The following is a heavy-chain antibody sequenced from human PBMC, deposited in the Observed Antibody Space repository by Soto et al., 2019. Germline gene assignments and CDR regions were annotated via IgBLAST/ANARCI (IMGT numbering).Heavy chain of an antibody. V-gene: IGHV4-30-2*01. CDR2: IYHSGST. D-gene: IGHD3-10*01. CDR3: ARGGSRSYHY. Sequence: QLQLQESGSRLVKPSQTLSLTCAVSGGSISSGGYSWSGIRQPPGKGLEWIGYIYHSGSTYYNPSLKSRVCISLDRSKNQFSLKLSSVTAADTAVYYCARGGSRSYHYWGQGILVTVSS. CDR1: GGSISSGGYS. J-gene: IGHJ4*02.